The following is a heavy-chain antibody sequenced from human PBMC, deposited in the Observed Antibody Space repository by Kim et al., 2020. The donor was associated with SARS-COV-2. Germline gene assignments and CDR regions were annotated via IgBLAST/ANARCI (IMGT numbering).Heavy chain of an antibody. Sequence: ASVKVSCKASGYTFTSYYMHWVRQAPGQGLEWMGIINPSGGSTSYAQKFQGRVTMTRDTSTSTVYMELSSLRSEDTAVYYCARVAGEETMIVVNPPRYYYGDAFDIWGQGTMVTVSS. CDR1: GYTFTSYY. CDR3: ARVAGEETMIVVNPPRYYYGDAFDI. V-gene: IGHV1-46*01. CDR2: INPSGGST. D-gene: IGHD3-22*01. J-gene: IGHJ3*02.